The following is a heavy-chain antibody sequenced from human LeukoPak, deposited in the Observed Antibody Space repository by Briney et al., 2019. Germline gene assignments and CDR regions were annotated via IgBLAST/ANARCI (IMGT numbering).Heavy chain of an antibody. Sequence: GASVKVSCKTSGYTFTSCGISWVRQAPGQGLEWMGWISAYNGNTNYAQKLQGRVTMTTDTSTSTAYMELRSLRSDDTAVYYCARDYYGSGSYRFDPWGQGTLVTVSS. CDR1: GYTFTSCG. CDR3: ARDYYGSGSYRFDP. J-gene: IGHJ5*02. D-gene: IGHD3-10*01. V-gene: IGHV1-18*01. CDR2: ISAYNGNT.